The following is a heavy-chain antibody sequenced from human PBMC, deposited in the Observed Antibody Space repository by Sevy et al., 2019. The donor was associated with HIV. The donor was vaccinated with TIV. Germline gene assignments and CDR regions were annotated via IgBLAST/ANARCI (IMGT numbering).Heavy chain of an antibody. D-gene: IGHD3-10*01. Sequence: SETLSLTCTVSGGSISSSSYYWGWIRQPPGKGLEWFGSIYYSGSTYYNPSLKSRVPISVDTSKNQFSLKLSSVTAADTAVYYCASSTLYGFYYFDYWGQGTLVTVSS. CDR1: GGSISSSSYY. J-gene: IGHJ4*02. V-gene: IGHV4-39*01. CDR2: IYYSGST. CDR3: ASSTLYGFYYFDY.